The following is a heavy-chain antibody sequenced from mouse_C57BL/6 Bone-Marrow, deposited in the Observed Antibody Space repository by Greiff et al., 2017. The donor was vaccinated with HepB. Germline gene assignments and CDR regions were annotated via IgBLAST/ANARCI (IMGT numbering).Heavy chain of an antibody. D-gene: IGHD2-3*01. CDR1: GFTFSSYG. CDR2: ISSGGSYT. J-gene: IGHJ3*01. Sequence: EVQVVESGGDLVKPGGSLKLSCAASGFTFSSYGMSWVRQTPDKRLEWVATISSGGSYTYYPDSVKGRFTISRDNAKNTLYLQMSSLKSEDTAMYYCARHTKRWGFAYWGQGTLVTVSA. CDR3: ARHTKRWGFAY. V-gene: IGHV5-6*01.